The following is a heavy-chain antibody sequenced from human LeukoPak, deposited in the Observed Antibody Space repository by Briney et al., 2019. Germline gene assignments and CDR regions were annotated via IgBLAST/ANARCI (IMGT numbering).Heavy chain of an antibody. D-gene: IGHD3-16*01. CDR2: IYYSGST. CDR1: GGSISSYY. CDR3: ARVGHYYYYGMDV. Sequence: SETLSLTCTVSGGSISSYYWSRIRQPPGKGLEWIGYIYYSGSTNYNPSLKSRVTISVDTSKNQFSLKLSSVTAADTAVYYCARVGHYYYYGMDVWGQGTTVTVSS. V-gene: IGHV4-59*01. J-gene: IGHJ6*02.